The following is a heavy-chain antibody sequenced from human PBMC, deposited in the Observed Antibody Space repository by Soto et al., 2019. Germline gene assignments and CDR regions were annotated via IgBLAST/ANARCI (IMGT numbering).Heavy chain of an antibody. CDR3: ARADPRHYYMDV. CDR2: VNPGSGYK. Sequence: QVQLVQSGAEVKKPGASVRVSCKASGYVFPSYDITWVQQAPGHGLEWMGWVNPGSGYKGYAQNFQGRVTLTRNMSISTVYMELSSLRSEDTAVYYCARADPRHYYMDVWGKGTTVTVSS. J-gene: IGHJ6*03. CDR1: GYVFPSYD. V-gene: IGHV1-8*01.